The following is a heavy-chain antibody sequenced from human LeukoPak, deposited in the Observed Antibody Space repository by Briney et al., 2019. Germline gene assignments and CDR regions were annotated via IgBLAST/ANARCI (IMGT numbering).Heavy chain of an antibody. CDR3: ARVPARYCSSTSCSFDP. J-gene: IGHJ5*02. CDR2: IKQDGSEK. Sequence: GGSLRLSCAASGFTFRDHWMSWVRQVPGKGLELVANIKQDGSEKYYVDSVKGRLTISRDNAKTSLYLQMHSLTAEDTAVYYCARVPARYCSSTSCSFDPWGQGTLVTVSS. CDR1: GFTFRDHW. V-gene: IGHV3-7*01. D-gene: IGHD2-2*01.